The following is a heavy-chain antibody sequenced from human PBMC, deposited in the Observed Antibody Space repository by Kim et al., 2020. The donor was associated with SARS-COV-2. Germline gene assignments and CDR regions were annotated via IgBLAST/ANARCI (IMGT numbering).Heavy chain of an antibody. J-gene: IGHJ4*02. CDR1: GFAFSSYW. Sequence: GGSLRLSCAASGFAFSSYWMTWVRQAPGKGLEWVANIRQDGSEMYYVDSVKGRFIISRDNAKNLLYLQMNSLRSEDTAVYYCAREEMATLDYWGQGTLVT. CDR2: IRQDGSEM. D-gene: IGHD2-8*01. CDR3: AREEMATLDY. V-gene: IGHV3-7*05.